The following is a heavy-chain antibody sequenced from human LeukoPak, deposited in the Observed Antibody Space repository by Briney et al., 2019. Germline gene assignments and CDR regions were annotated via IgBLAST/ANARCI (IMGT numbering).Heavy chain of an antibody. CDR1: GYSIRSNYY. CDR3: ASAPNENFFDY. Sequence: PSETLSLTCDVSGYSIRSNYYWGWIRQPPGKGLEWIGYISYSGETNYNPSLKSRVTISQDTSTNQFTLKLTSVTAADTAIYYCASAPNENFFDYWGQGTLVTVSS. CDR2: ISYSGET. V-gene: IGHV4-59*01. J-gene: IGHJ4*02.